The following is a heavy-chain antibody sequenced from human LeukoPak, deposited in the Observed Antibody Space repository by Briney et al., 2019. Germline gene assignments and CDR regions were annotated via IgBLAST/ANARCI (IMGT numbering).Heavy chain of an antibody. CDR3: ARETKLMGYSSGLGFNY. D-gene: IGHD6-19*01. V-gene: IGHV4-59*01. Sequence: SETLSLTCTVSGSSISSWYWSWIRQPPGKGLEWVGYIYDSGNTNYNPSLKTRVTISADTSKNQLSLNLTSVTAADTAVYYCARETKLMGYSSGLGFNYWGQGTLVTVSS. CDR1: GSSISSWY. J-gene: IGHJ4*02. CDR2: IYDSGNT.